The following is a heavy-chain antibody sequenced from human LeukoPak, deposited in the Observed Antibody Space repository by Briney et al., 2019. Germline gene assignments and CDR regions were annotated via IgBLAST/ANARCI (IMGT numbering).Heavy chain of an antibody. Sequence: PGGSLRLSCAASGFTFSSYGMHWVRQAPGKGLEWVAFIRYDGSNRHYADSVKGRFTISRDNSKNMLHLQMNSLRAEDTAVYYCARGPDIVATMGADWFDPWGQGTLVTVSS. CDR1: GFTFSSYG. J-gene: IGHJ5*02. CDR2: IRYDGSNR. D-gene: IGHD5-12*01. CDR3: ARGPDIVATMGADWFDP. V-gene: IGHV3-30*02.